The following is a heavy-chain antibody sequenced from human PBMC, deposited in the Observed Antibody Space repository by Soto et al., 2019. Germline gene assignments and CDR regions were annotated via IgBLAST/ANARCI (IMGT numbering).Heavy chain of an antibody. CDR1: GGSISSYY. CDR2: IYYSGST. J-gene: IGHJ4*02. V-gene: IGHV4-59*01. Sequence: QVQLQESGPGLVKPSETLSLTCTVSGGSISSYYWSWIRQPPGKGLEWIGYIYYSGSTNYNASLKSRVTISVDTSKNQFSLKLSSVTAADTAVYYCARRYGGNFDYWGQGTLVTVSS. D-gene: IGHD1-26*01. CDR3: ARRYGGNFDY.